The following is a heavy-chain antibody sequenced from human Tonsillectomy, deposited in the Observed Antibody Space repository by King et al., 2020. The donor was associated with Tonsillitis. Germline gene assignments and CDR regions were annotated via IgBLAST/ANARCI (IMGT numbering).Heavy chain of an antibody. J-gene: IGHJ3*01. CDR1: GITFSSYW. D-gene: IGHD3-16*01. CDR2: IKQDGSEK. Sequence: VQLVESGGGLVQPGGSLRLSCAASGITFSSYWMSWVRQTPGKGLEWVANIKQDGSEKYYVDSVKGRFTISRDNAKNSLYLHMNSLRAEDVAVYYCATTSGPGGTFDFWGQGTMVTVSS. V-gene: IGHV3-7*03. CDR3: ATTSGPGGTFDF.